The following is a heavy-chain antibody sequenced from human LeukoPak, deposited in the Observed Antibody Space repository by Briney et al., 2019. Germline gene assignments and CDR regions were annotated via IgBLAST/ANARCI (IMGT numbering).Heavy chain of an antibody. CDR2: ISGSGGST. J-gene: IGHJ6*03. D-gene: IGHD2-2*01. CDR1: GFTFSSYA. Sequence: GGSLRLSCVASGFTFSSYAMSWVRQARGKGLEWVSAISGSGGSTYYADSVKGRFTISRDNSKNTLYLQMNSLRAEDTAVYYCAKEAAAILWHYYYYMDVWGEGTTVAVSS. V-gene: IGHV3-23*01. CDR3: AKEAAAILWHYYYYMDV.